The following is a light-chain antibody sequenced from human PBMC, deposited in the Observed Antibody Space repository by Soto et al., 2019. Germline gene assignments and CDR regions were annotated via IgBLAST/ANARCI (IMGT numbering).Light chain of an antibody. CDR3: QQYDSYLWT. J-gene: IGKJ1*01. CDR1: QSISSW. CDR2: DAS. V-gene: IGKV1-5*01. Sequence: DIQMTQSPSTLSASVGDRVTITCRASQSISSWLAWYQQKPGKAPKLLIFDASILESGVPSRFSGSGSGTEFTLTISSLQPDDFATYYCQQYDSYLWTFGQGTKVDNK.